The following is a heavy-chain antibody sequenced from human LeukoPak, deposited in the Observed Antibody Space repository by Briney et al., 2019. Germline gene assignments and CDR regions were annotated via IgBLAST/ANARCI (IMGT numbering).Heavy chain of an antibody. CDR3: ARELWFANAPGSWLDP. J-gene: IGHJ5*02. CDR1: GDSISSGAYS. V-gene: IGHV4-30-2*01. Sequence: PSETLSLTCVVSGDSISSGAYSWSWIRQPPGKGLEWIGYIFHTGSTFYNPSLKSRLTTSVDNSKNQFSLRLSSVTAADTAVYYCARELWFANAPGSWLDPWGQGTLVTVSS. CDR2: IFHTGST. D-gene: IGHD3-10*01.